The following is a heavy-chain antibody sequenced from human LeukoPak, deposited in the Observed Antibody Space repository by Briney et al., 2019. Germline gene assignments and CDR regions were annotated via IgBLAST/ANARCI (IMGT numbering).Heavy chain of an antibody. D-gene: IGHD1-26*01. CDR2: IRYDGSNK. V-gene: IGHV3-30*02. J-gene: IGHJ3*02. CDR3: ARTIVGSSYDAFDI. Sequence: GGSLRLSCAASGFTFSSYGMHWVRQAPGKGLEWVAFIRYDGSNKYYADSVKGRFTISRDNSKNTLYLQMNSLRAEDTAVYYCARTIVGSSYDAFDIWGQGTMVIVS. CDR1: GFTFSSYG.